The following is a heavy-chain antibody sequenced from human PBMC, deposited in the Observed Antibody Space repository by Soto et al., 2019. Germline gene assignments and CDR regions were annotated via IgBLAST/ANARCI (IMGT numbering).Heavy chain of an antibody. CDR1: GFTLSSNA. CDR3: AKSSSSSSGYKDYYYYGMDV. V-gene: IGHV3-23*01. Sequence: EVQLLESGGGFVQPGGSLRLSCAASGFTLSSNAMSWVRQAPGKGLEWVTAISGSGYSTYYADSVKGRFTISRDNSKNTLYLQMNSLRAEDTAVYYCAKSSSSSSGYKDYYYYGMDVWGQGTTVTVSS. D-gene: IGHD6-6*01. J-gene: IGHJ6*02. CDR2: ISGSGYST.